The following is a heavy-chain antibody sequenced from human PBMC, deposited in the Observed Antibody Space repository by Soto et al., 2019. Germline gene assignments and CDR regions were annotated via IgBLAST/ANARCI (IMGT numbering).Heavy chain of an antibody. V-gene: IGHV3-30*18. J-gene: IGHJ6*02. CDR1: GFTFSSYG. D-gene: IGHD3-10*01. Sequence: QVQLVESGGGVVQPGRSLRLSCAASGFTFSSYGMHWVRQAPGKGLEWVAVISYDGSNKYYADSVKGRFTISRDNSKNTLYLQMNSLRAEDTAVYYCAKDHGSGSYYNSYYYYYGMDVWGQGTTVTVSS. CDR3: AKDHGSGSYYNSYYYYYGMDV. CDR2: ISYDGSNK.